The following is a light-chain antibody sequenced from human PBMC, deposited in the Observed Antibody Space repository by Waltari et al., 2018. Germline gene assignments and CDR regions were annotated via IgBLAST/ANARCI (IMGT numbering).Light chain of an antibody. CDR2: NAS. CDR1: QSVSSY. CDR3: QQRSNWPRT. J-gene: IGKJ1*01. V-gene: IGKV3-11*01. Sequence: EIVLTQSPATLSLSPGERATFSCRASQSVSSYLAWYQQNPGQAPRLLIYNASNRATGIPARFSGSGSGTDFTLTISSLEPEDFAVYYCQQRSNWPRTFGQGTKVEIK.